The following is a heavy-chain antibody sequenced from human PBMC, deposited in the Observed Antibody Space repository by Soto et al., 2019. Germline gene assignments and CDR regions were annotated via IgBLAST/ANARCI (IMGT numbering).Heavy chain of an antibody. D-gene: IGHD6-6*01. CDR1: GYSFTSYW. Sequence: PGASLKISCKGSGYSFTSYWIGWMRQLPGKGLDWMGILYPAVSETSYCPSLQGQVSISADKSISTAYLEWSSLKGSDTDMYYCSRQTGIAARLGMAVWGQGTTVTVSS. V-gene: IGHV5-51*01. CDR3: SRQTGIAARLGMAV. CDR2: LYPAVSET. J-gene: IGHJ6*02.